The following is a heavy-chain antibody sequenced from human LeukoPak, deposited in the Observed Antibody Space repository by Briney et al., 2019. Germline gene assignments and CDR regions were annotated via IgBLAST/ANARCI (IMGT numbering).Heavy chain of an antibody. CDR1: GVSISCSNW. Sequence: SETLSLTCAVSGVSISCSNWWSRARQPPGKGLEWIGAIHHSGSKNYSPSLNSRITISVDKSKSQFSLNLTSVTVADTALYYCACKTTAAAGTLDYWGQGTLVTVSS. CDR3: ACKTTAAAGTLDY. D-gene: IGHD6-13*01. CDR2: IHHSGSK. J-gene: IGHJ4*02. V-gene: IGHV4-4*02.